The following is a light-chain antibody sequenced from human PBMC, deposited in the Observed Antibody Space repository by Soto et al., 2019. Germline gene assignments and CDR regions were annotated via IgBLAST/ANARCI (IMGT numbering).Light chain of an antibody. V-gene: IGKV1-5*03. CDR2: KAS. CDR1: QSISVW. J-gene: IGKJ1*01. Sequence: DIQMTQSPSTXSASVGDRVTITCRASQSISVWLAWYQQKPGKAPNLLISKASSLESGVTSRFSGSGSGTEFTLTIASLQPDDFATYYCQQYEAFSGTFGPGTKVDIK. CDR3: QQYEAFSGT.